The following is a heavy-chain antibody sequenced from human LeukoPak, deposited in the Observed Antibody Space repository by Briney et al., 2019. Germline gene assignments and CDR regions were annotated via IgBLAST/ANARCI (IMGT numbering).Heavy chain of an antibody. CDR1: GYTFTSYY. D-gene: IGHD5-18*01. V-gene: IGHV1-46*01. J-gene: IGHJ4*02. CDR2: INPSGGST. CDR3: ARDFGYEGPNTAHPYFDY. Sequence: ASVKVSCKASGYTFTSYYMHWVRQAPGQGLEWMGIINPSGGSTSYAQKFQGRVTMTRDTSISTAYMELSRLRSDDTAVYYCARDFGYEGPNTAHPYFDYWGQGTLVTVSS.